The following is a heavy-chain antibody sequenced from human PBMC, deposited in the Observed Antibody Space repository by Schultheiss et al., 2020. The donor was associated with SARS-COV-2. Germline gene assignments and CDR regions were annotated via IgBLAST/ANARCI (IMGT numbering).Heavy chain of an antibody. J-gene: IGHJ4*02. D-gene: IGHD4-17*01. Sequence: SETLSLTCAVSGGSISSGGYSWSWIRQPPGKGLEWIGSIYHSGSTYYNPSLKSRVTISVDTSKNQFSLKLSSVTAADTAVYYCARGLRFPYYFDYWGQGTLVTVSS. CDR1: GGSISSGGYS. V-gene: IGHV4-30-2*05. CDR3: ARGLRFPYYFDY. CDR2: IYHSGST.